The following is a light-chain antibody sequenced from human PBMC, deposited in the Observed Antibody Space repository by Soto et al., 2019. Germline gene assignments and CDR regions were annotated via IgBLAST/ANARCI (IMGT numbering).Light chain of an antibody. Sequence: QPVLTQPASVSGSPGQSITISCTGTSSDVGGYNYVSWYQQHPGKAPKLMIYDVSNRPSGVSNRFSGSKSGNTASLTISGLQAEDEADYYCSSYTSNSTVVFGGGTKVTVL. CDR3: SSYTSNSTVV. J-gene: IGLJ2*01. CDR2: DVS. V-gene: IGLV2-14*01. CDR1: SSDVGGYNY.